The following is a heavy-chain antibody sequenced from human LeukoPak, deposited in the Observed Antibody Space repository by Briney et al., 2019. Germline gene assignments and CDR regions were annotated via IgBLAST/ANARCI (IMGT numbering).Heavy chain of an antibody. V-gene: IGHV3-15*01. D-gene: IGHD6-19*01. J-gene: IGHJ4*02. CDR2: IKSKTDGGTT. CDR3: TTEGTYSSGWPYFDY. Sequence: SWVRQAPGKGLEWVGRIKSKTDGGTTDYAAPVKGRFTISRDDSKNTLYLQMNSLKTEDTAVYYCTTEGTYSSGWPYFDYWGQGTLVTVSS.